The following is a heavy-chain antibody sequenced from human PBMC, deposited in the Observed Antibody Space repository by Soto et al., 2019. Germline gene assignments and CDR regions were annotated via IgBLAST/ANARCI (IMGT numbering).Heavy chain of an antibody. CDR1: GYSFTSYW. Sequence: GESLKISCKGSGYSFTSYWIGWVLQMPGKGLEWMGIIYPGDSDTRYSPSFQGQVTISADKSISTAYLQWSSLKASDTAMYYCARLPPTNWNDPNHEYWGQGTLVTVSS. CDR2: IYPGDSDT. CDR3: ARLPPTNWNDPNHEY. V-gene: IGHV5-51*01. J-gene: IGHJ4*02. D-gene: IGHD1-1*01.